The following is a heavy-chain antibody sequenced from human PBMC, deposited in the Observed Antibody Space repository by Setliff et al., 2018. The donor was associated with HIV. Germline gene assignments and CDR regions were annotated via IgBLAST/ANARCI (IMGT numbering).Heavy chain of an antibody. D-gene: IGHD3-9*01. CDR2: VYSTGST. V-gene: IGHV4-59*01. CDR3: ARVATGPESFDI. Sequence: SETLSLTCNVSGDSIKDYYWSWIRQPPGKGLEWIGYVYSTGSTNSKSSLKSLVTISVDTSKNQFSLKLSSVTAADTAVYYCARVATGPESFDIWGQGTMVTVSS. J-gene: IGHJ3*02. CDR1: GDSIKDYY.